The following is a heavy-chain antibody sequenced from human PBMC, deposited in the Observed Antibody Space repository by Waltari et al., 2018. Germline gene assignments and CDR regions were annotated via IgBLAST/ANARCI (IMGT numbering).Heavy chain of an antibody. J-gene: IGHJ4*02. Sequence: EEQLVESGGGLVQPGGSLRLSCSAYGFTLSTSNMNWVRQAPGKGLEWGTYITNRSGPIYYADSVKGRCTVSRDNDKNSLNLQMNNLGVEDTAVYYCTRDGGAESHWGQGTLVTVTS. D-gene: IGHD3-16*01. V-gene: IGHV3-48*01. CDR1: GFTLSTSN. CDR3: TRDGGAESH. CDR2: ITNRSGPI.